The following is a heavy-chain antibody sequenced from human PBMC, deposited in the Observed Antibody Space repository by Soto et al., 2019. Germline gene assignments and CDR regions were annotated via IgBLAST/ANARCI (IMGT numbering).Heavy chain of an antibody. J-gene: IGHJ6*02. CDR2: KWYDGSNK. Sequence: PGGSLRLSCAASGFTFSRHGMIWVRQAPGEGLEWVAVKWYDGSNKYYADSVKGRFTISRDNSKNTLYLQMNSLRAEDTAVYYCAREANPLGITMIVVKYGMDVWGQGTTVTVSS. D-gene: IGHD3-22*01. CDR3: AREANPLGITMIVVKYGMDV. CDR1: GFTFSRHG. V-gene: IGHV3-33*07.